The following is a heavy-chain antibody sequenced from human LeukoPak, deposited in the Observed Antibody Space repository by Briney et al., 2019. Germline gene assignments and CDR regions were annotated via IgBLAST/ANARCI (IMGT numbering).Heavy chain of an antibody. V-gene: IGHV1-69*06. CDR1: GGTFISYA. CDR3: ARVVGLTGYSSSWYSGYYYYMDV. CDR2: IIPIFGTT. Sequence: SVKVSCKASGGTFISYAISWVRQAPGQGLEWVGVIIPIFGTTNYAQKFQDRVTITADKSTSTAYMELSSLRSEDTAVYYCARVVGLTGYSSSWYSGYYYYMDVWGKGTTVTVSS. D-gene: IGHD6-13*01. J-gene: IGHJ6*03.